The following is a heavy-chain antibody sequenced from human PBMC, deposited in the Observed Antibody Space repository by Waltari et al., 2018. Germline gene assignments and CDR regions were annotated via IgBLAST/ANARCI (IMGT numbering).Heavy chain of an antibody. CDR1: GVSISSGSSY. V-gene: IGHV4-61*09. D-gene: IGHD5-18*01. J-gene: IGHJ4*02. CDR2: IDTSWSS. CDR3: ARYQQMATAN. Sequence: QVQLQESCPGFVKPSQTLSLTCTVPGVSISSGSSYWRWIRQPAGKGLAWIGYIDTSWSSKYNPSLKSRVTISVDTSKVQFSLKLSAVTAADTAVYYGARYQQMATANWGQGTLVTVPS.